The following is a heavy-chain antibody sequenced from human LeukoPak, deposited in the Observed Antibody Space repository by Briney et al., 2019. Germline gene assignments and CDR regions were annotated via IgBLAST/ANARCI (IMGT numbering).Heavy chain of an antibody. J-gene: IGHJ6*02. CDR3: ARSLKDYYYYYTMDV. Sequence: ASVKVSCKASGYTFTSYGISWVRQAPGQGLEWMGWISAYNGDTNYAQKLQGRVTMTTDTSTSTAYMELRSLRSDDTAVYYCARSLKDYYYYYTMDVWGQGTTVTVSS. V-gene: IGHV1-18*01. CDR2: ISAYNGDT. CDR1: GYTFTSYG.